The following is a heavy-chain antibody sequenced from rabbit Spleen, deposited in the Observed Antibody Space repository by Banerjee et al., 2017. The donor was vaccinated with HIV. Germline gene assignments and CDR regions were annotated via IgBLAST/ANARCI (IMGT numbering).Heavy chain of an antibody. CDR2: INAATGKP. V-gene: IGHV1S40*01. CDR3: ARDLVAVIGWNFNL. Sequence: QSLEESGGDLVKPGASLTLTCTASGVSFSSSSYMCWVRQAPGKGLEWIACINAATGKPVYATWAKGRFTISRTSSTTVTLRMTSLTAADRATYFCARDLVAVIGWNFNLWGPGTLVTVS. J-gene: IGHJ4*01. CDR1: GVSFSSSSY. D-gene: IGHD1-1*01.